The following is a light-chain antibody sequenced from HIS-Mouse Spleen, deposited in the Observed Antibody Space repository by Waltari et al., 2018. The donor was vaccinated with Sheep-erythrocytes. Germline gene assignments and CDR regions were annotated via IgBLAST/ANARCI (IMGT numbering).Light chain of an antibody. V-gene: IGLV3-25*03. Sequence: SYELTQPPSVSVSPGQTARITCSGDALPKQYAYWYKQKPGQAPGLVIYKDSERPSGIPERFSGSSSGTTVTLTISGVQAEDEADYYCQSADSSGTSHVVFGGGTKLTVL. J-gene: IGLJ2*01. CDR3: QSADSSGTSHVV. CDR1: ALPKQY. CDR2: KDS.